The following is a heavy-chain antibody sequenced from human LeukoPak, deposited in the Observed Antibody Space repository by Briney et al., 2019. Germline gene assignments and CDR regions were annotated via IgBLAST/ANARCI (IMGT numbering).Heavy chain of an antibody. CDR2: INPSGGST. V-gene: IGHV1-46*01. J-gene: IGHJ4*02. CDR1: GGTFSNDA. CDR3: ARSGYGDYPYY. Sequence: ASVKVSCKASGGTFSNDAITWVRQAPGQGLEWMGIINPSGGSTSYAQKFQGRVTMTRDTSTSTVYMELSSLRSEDTAVYYCARSGYGDYPYYWGQGTLVTVSS. D-gene: IGHD4-17*01.